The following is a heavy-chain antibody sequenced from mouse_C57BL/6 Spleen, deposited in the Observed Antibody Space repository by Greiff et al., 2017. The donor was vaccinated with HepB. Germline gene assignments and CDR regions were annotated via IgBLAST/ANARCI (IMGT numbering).Heavy chain of an antibody. CDR1: GYTFTDYN. CDR2: INPNNGGT. D-gene: IGHD1-1*01. V-gene: IGHV1-22*01. Sequence: VQLQQSGPELVKPGASVKMSCKASGYTFTDYNMHWVKQSHGKSLEWIGYINPNNGGTSYNQKFKGKATLTVNKSSSTAYMELRSLTSEDSAVYYCARKAYYYGSSYPYFDVWGTGTTVTVSS. CDR3: ARKAYYYGSSYPYFDV. J-gene: IGHJ1*03.